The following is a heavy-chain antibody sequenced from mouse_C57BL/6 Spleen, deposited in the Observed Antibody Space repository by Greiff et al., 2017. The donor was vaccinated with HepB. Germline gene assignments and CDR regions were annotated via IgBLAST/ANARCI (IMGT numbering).Heavy chain of an antibody. CDR1: GFTFSSYG. J-gene: IGHJ2*01. V-gene: IGHV5-6*01. Sequence: EVQLVESGGDLVKPGGSLKLSCAASGFTFSSYGMSWVRQTPDKRLEWVATISSGGSYTYYPDSVKGRFTISRDNAKNTLYLQMSSLKSEDTAMYYCARGTTVVPYYFDYWGQGTTLTVSS. D-gene: IGHD1-1*01. CDR2: ISSGGSYT. CDR3: ARGTTVVPYYFDY.